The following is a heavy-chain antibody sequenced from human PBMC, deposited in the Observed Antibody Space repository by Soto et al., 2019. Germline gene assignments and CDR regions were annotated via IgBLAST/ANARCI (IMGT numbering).Heavy chain of an antibody. J-gene: IGHJ4*02. CDR2: IKQDGGEK. V-gene: IGHV3-7*01. CDR3: ARESSYSGYDFDY. CDR1: GFTFSYYW. D-gene: IGHD5-12*01. Sequence: GGSLRLSCSASGFTFSYYWMSWVRQAPGKALEWVANIKQDGGEKYYVDSVRGRFTISRDNPKSALFLQMNSLRDEDSGVYYCARESSYSGYDFDYWGQGTLVTVSS.